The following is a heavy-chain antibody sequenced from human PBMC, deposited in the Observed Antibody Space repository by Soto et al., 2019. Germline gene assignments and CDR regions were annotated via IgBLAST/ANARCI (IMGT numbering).Heavy chain of an antibody. Sequence: GGSLRLSCAASGFTFSSYWMHWVRQAPGKGLVWVSRINSDGSSTSYADSVKGRFTISRDNAKNTLYLQMNSLRAEDMAVYYCARAIGGGKDDFWSGYYYYYGMDVWGQGTTVTISS. CDR3: ARAIGGGKDDFWSGYYYYYGMDV. J-gene: IGHJ6*02. CDR1: GFTFSSYW. D-gene: IGHD3-3*01. CDR2: INSDGSST. V-gene: IGHV3-74*01.